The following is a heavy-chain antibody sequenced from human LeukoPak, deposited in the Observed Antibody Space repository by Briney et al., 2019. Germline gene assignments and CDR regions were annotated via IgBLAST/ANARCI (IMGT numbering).Heavy chain of an antibody. D-gene: IGHD2-15*01. CDR3: ARPVRGGWAFDI. CDR1: GGSISSYY. J-gene: IGHJ3*02. Sequence: SETLSLTCTVSGGSISSYYWSWIRQPPGKGLEWIGYIYYSGSTNYNPSLKSRVTMSVDTSKNQFSLKLSSVTAADTAVYYCARPVRGGWAFDIWGQGTMVTVSS. CDR2: IYYSGST. V-gene: IGHV4-59*12.